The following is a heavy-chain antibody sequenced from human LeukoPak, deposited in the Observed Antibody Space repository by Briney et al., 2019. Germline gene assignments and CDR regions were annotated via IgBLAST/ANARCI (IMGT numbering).Heavy chain of an antibody. CDR2: IIPIFGTA. CDR3: ARVWDCGGDCYSFDC. CDR1: GGTFSSYA. D-gene: IGHD2-21*02. J-gene: IGHJ4*02. V-gene: IGHV1-69*13. Sequence: ASVTVSCKASGGTFSSYAISWVRQAPGQGLEWMGGIIPIFGTANYEQKFQGRVTITADESTSTAYMELSSLRSEDTAVYYCARVWDCGGDCYSFDCWGQGTLVTVS.